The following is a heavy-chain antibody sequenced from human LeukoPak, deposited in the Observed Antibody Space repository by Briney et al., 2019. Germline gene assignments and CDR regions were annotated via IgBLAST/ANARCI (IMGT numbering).Heavy chain of an antibody. Sequence: PGGSLRLSCAASGFTYSSYSINWVRQAPGKGLEWVSFISSGSSIIHYADSVKGRFTISRDDAKDSLFLQMSSLRDEDTAAYYCAKSRVRSDIISDSRGQGTLVTVSS. CDR3: AKSRVRSDIISDS. J-gene: IGHJ4*02. V-gene: IGHV3-48*02. CDR1: GFTYSSYS. D-gene: IGHD3-10*01. CDR2: ISSGSSII.